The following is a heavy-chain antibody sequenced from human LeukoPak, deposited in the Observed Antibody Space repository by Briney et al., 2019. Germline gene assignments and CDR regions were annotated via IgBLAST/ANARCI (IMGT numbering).Heavy chain of an antibody. CDR1: GFTFSSYS. J-gene: IGHJ4*02. V-gene: IGHV3-48*01. CDR2: ISSSSSPI. CDR3: ARDRSSDYAAASTHFDY. Sequence: PGGSLRLSCAASGFTFSSYSMNWVRQAPGKGLEWVSYISSSSSPIYYADSVKGRFTISRDNAENSLYLQMNSLRAEDTAVYYCARDRSSDYAAASTHFDYWGQGTLVTVSS. D-gene: IGHD4-17*01.